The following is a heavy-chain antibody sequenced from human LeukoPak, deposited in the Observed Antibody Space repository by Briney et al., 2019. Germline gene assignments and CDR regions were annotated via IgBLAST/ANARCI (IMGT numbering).Heavy chain of an antibody. CDR2: ISGSGGST. CDR1: GCTISSYA. Sequence: GGPLRLSCAASGCTISSYAVSWVRKAPGKGLEWVSAISGSGGSTYYADSVKGRFTISRDNSKNTLHLQMNSLRAEDTAVYYCANGTLDIVVVPAAPKVYYFCYWGQGALVTVSS. D-gene: IGHD2-2*03. CDR3: ANGTLDIVVVPAAPKVYYFCY. V-gene: IGHV3-23*01. J-gene: IGHJ4*02.